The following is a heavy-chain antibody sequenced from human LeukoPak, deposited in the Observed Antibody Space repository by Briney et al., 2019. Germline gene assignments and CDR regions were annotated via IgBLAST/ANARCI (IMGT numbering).Heavy chain of an antibody. Sequence: GGSLRLSCAASGFAFSNQAMSWVRQAPGKGLEWVATIKPDGSAQYYVDSVKGRFTISRDNAKNSLFLQINSLRAEDTAVYYCANGGTYSSGPWGQGTLVTVSS. CDR3: ANGGTYSSGP. J-gene: IGHJ5*02. V-gene: IGHV3-7*01. CDR2: IKPDGSAQ. CDR1: GFAFSNQA. D-gene: IGHD3-22*01.